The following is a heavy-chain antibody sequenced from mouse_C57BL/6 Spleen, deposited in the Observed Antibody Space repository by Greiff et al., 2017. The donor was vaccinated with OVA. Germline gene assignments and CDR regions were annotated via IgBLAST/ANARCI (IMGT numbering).Heavy chain of an antibody. CDR3: AREGDY. Sequence: EVKVVESGGGLVQSGRSLRLSCATSGFTFSDFYMEWVRQAPGKGLEWIAASRNKANDYTTEYSASVKGRFIVSRDTSQSILYLQMNALRAEDTAIYYCAREGDYWGQGTSVTVSS. CDR1: GFTFSDFY. CDR2: SRNKANDYTT. V-gene: IGHV7-1*01. J-gene: IGHJ4*01.